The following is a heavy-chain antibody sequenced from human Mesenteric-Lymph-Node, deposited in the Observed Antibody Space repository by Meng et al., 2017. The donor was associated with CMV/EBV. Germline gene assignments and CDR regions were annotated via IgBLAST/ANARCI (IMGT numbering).Heavy chain of an antibody. CDR2: INAGNGNI. J-gene: IGHJ5*02. D-gene: IGHD2-2*01. V-gene: IGHV1-3*01. CDR3: ARGSRVDVVVPAAILGLDWFAP. CDR1: YP. Sequence: YPIHWVRQAPGQGLEWVGWINAGNGNIKYSQKFRGRLTITRDTSANTAYMELSGLRSEDTGVYYCARGSRVDVVVPAAILGLDWFAPWGQGTLVTVSS.